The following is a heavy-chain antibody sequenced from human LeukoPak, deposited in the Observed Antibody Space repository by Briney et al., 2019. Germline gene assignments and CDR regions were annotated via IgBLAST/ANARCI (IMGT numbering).Heavy chain of an antibody. CDR2: MNPNSGKT. Sequence: ASVKVSCKASGYTFTSYEINWVRQATGQGLEWMGWMNPNSGKTGYAQKFQGRVTMTRDTSIGTAYMELNNLRFEDTAMYFCARAWGYCSETSCYSYYYGVDVWGRGTTVTVSS. CDR1: GYTFTSYE. V-gene: IGHV1-8*01. J-gene: IGHJ6*02. D-gene: IGHD2-2*01. CDR3: ARAWGYCSETSCYSYYYGVDV.